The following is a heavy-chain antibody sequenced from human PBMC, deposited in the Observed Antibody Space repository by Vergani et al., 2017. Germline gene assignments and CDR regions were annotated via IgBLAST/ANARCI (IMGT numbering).Heavy chain of an antibody. CDR1: GGTFSSYA. D-gene: IGHD6-19*01. CDR3: ARELKKSSGWYSWYRYYFDY. J-gene: IGHJ4*02. Sequence: QVQLVQSGAEVKKPGSSVKVSCKASGGTFSSYAISWVRQAPGQGLEWMGGIIPIFGTANYAQKFQGRVTITADESTGTAYMELSSLRSEETAVYYCARELKKSSGWYSWYRYYFDYWGQGTLVTVSS. CDR2: IIPIFGTA. V-gene: IGHV1-69*01.